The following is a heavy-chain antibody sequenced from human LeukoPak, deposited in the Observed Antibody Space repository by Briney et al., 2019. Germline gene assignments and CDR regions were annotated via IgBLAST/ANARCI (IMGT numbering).Heavy chain of an antibody. Sequence: PSETLSLTCTVSGGSITSGSYYWSWIRQPAAKGLEWIGRIYTSGSTNYNPSLKSRVTISMDTSKNQFSLKLSSVTAADTAVYYCASHGRQSLFTDFDIWGQGTTVTVSS. CDR2: IYTSGST. J-gene: IGHJ3*02. CDR3: ASHGRQSLFTDFDI. V-gene: IGHV4-61*02. CDR1: GGSITSGSYY.